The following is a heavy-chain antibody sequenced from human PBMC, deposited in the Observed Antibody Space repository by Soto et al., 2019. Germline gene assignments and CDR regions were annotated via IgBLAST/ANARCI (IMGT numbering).Heavy chain of an antibody. D-gene: IGHD2-8*01. CDR2: INPNSGGT. V-gene: IGHV1-2*02. J-gene: IGHJ5*02. Sequence: ASVKVSCKASGYTFTGYYMHWVRQAPGQGLEWMGWINPNSGGTNYAQKFQGRVTMTRDTSISTAYMELSRLRSDDTAVYYCARDLPPYCTNGVFYKPHNGFAPWGQGTLVTVSS. CDR1: GYTFTGYY. CDR3: ARDLPPYCTNGVFYKPHNGFAP.